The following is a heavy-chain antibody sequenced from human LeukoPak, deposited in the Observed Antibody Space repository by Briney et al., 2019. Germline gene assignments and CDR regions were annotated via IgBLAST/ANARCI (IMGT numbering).Heavy chain of an antibody. CDR2: INSDGSSP. CDR3: ARVGGSSWGYFYYHMDV. Sequence: PGGSLRLSCAASGFTFNSYLIHWVRHAPGKGVVWVSRINSDGSSPTYADSVKGRFTISRDNAKNTLYLQMNSLRAEDTAVYYCARVGGSSWGYFYYHMDVWGKGTAVTVSS. J-gene: IGHJ6*03. V-gene: IGHV3-74*01. D-gene: IGHD6-13*01. CDR1: GFTFNSYL.